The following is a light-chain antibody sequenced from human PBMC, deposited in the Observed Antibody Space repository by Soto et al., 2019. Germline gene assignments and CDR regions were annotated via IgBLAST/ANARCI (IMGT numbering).Light chain of an antibody. V-gene: IGKV1-39*01. Sequence: DIQMTQSPSSLSASLGARVAITCRASQIISTYLHWYQQKPGKAPNLLIYATSTLQSGVPSRFSGSGSGTDFTLTISILQPEDFATYFCQHGYSTPLTFGGGTKVDIK. CDR2: ATS. CDR1: QIISTY. J-gene: IGKJ4*01. CDR3: QHGYSTPLT.